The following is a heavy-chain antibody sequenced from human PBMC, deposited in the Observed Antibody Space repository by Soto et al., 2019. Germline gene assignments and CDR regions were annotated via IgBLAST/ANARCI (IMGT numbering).Heavy chain of an antibody. Sequence: EVKLLESGGRLVQPGGSLRLSCAASGFSFNIFAMNWVRQAPGQGLEWVSGISGGGGSTYYADSVKGRFTISRDNSNNTLYLQMNSLRAEDTAVYYCAKDPTSYDSSAKFDSWGQGTLVTVSS. CDR1: GFSFNIFA. J-gene: IGHJ4*02. CDR2: ISGGGGST. V-gene: IGHV3-23*01. CDR3: AKDPTSYDSSAKFDS. D-gene: IGHD3-22*01.